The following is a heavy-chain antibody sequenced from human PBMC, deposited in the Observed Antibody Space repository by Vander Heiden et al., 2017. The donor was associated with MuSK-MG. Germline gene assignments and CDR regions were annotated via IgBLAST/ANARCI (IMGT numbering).Heavy chain of an antibody. CDR2: IRGPGGST. D-gene: IGHD3-16*01. Sequence: EVQLLESGGGLVQPGGSLRLSCAASGFTFSSYAMAWVRQAPGKGLEWASAIRGPGGSTYYADSVKGRFTISRDNSQNTLYLQMNRLRAEDTAVYYCAKVRWGAFDIWVQGTMVTVSS. CDR1: GFTFSSYA. V-gene: IGHV3-23*01. CDR3: AKVRWGAFDI. J-gene: IGHJ3*02.